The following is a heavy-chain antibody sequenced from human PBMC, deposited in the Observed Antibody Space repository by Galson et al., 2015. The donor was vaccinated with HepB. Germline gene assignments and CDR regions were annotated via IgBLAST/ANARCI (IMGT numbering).Heavy chain of an antibody. CDR3: AKDQWDTAMAQTG. CDR2: ISGSGGST. Sequence: SLRLSCAVSGFTFSSYAMSWVRQAPGKGLEWVSAISGSGGSTYYADSVKGRFTISRDNSKNTLYLQMNSLRAEDTAVYYCAKDQWDTAMAQTGWGQGTLVTVSS. D-gene: IGHD5-18*01. CDR1: GFTFSSYA. J-gene: IGHJ4*02. V-gene: IGHV3-23*01.